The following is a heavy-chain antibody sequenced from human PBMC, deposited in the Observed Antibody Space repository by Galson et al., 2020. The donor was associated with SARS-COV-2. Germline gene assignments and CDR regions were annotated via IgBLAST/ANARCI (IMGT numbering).Heavy chain of an antibody. V-gene: IGHV3-15*01. D-gene: IGHD1-26*01. CDR3: TTGGSDDRVY. J-gene: IGHJ4*02. CDR1: GFTFSNAW. Sequence: PGGSLRLSCAASGFTFSNAWMSWVRQAPGKGLEWVARIKSKTDGGTTDYAAPVKGRFTISREDTKNTLYLQMNSLKTEDTAEYYCTTGGSDDRVYWGQGTLVTVSS. CDR2: IKSKTDGGTT.